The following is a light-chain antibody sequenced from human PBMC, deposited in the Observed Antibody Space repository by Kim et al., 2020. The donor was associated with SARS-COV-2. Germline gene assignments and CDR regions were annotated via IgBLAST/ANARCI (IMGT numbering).Light chain of an antibody. V-gene: IGLV3-19*01. CDR1: NLRSYY. CDR2: GKN. Sequence: LDQTPRITCQGDNLRSYYAAWCQQMPAPAPVLVIYGKNNRPSGIPDRFSGSSSGNTASLTITGALAEDEADYYCSSRDSNDNQLVFGGGTKLTVL. J-gene: IGLJ2*01. CDR3: SSRDSNDNQLV.